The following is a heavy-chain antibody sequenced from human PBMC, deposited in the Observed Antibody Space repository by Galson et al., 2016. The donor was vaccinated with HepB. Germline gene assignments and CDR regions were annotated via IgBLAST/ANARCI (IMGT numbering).Heavy chain of an antibody. CDR1: GGSMSYYY. CDR3: ARDDGGVWYGFRYCMDV. Sequence: ETLSLTCTVSGGSMSYYYWSWIRQPPGKGLEWIGYIYYSGSTNYNPSLKSRVTISVDASKNQFSLKLTSVTAADTALYYCARDDGGVWYGFRYCMDVWGQGTTVTGSS. J-gene: IGHJ6*02. V-gene: IGHV4-59*01. CDR2: IYYSGST. D-gene: IGHD6-19*01.